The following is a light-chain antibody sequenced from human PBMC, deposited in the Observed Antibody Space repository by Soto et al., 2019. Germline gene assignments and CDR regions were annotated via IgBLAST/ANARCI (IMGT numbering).Light chain of an antibody. CDR2: GAS. CDR3: QQYNNWPPYT. CDR1: QSVNSN. V-gene: IGKV3-15*01. J-gene: IGKJ2*01. Sequence: EVVMTQSPATLSVSPGERATLSCRASQSVNSNLAWYQQKPGRAPRLLIYGASTRATGIPARFSGGGSGTEFTLTISSLQSEDFAVYYCQQYNNWPPYTFGQGTKLEIK.